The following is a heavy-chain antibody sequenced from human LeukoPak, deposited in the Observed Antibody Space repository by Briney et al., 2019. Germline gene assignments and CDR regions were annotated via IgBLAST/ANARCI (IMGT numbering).Heavy chain of an antibody. V-gene: IGHV4-38-2*02. CDR3: ARVSDRGYCSGGSCYSIVDYFDY. D-gene: IGHD2-15*01. CDR1: GYSISSGYY. Sequence: PSETLSLTCTVSGYSISSGYYWGWLRQPPGKGLEGIGSIYHSGSTYYNPSLKSRITISVDTSKNQFSLKLSSVTAADTAVYYCARVSDRGYCSGGSCYSIVDYFDYWGQGTLVTVSS. CDR2: IYHSGST. J-gene: IGHJ4*02.